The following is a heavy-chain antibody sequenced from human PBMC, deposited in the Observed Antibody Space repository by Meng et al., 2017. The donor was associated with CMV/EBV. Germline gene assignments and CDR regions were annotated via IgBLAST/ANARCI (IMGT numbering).Heavy chain of an antibody. J-gene: IGHJ4*02. Sequence: GGSLRLSCAASGFTFSSYSMNWVRQAPGKGLEWVSSISSSSSYIYYADSVKGRFTISRDNAKNSLYLQMNSLRAEDTAVYYCARDGRQQLDFDYWSQGTLVTVSS. CDR3: ARDGRQQLDFDY. V-gene: IGHV3-21*01. CDR1: GFTFSSYS. CDR2: ISSSSSYI. D-gene: IGHD6-13*01.